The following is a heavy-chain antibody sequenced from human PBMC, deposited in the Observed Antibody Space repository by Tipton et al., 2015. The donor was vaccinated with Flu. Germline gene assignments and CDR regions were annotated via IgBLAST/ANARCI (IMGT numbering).Heavy chain of an antibody. CDR3: ARIGYSSSCFDY. CDR1: GFTFSNYW. V-gene: IGHV3-7*01. CDR2: IKQDGGVK. Sequence: AVSGFTFSNYWLSWVRQAPGKGLEWVANIKQDGGVKYYVDSVKGRFTISRDNAKNSLYLQMNSLRAEDTALYYCARIGYSSSCFDYWGQGMLVTVSS. J-gene: IGHJ4*02. D-gene: IGHD6-13*01.